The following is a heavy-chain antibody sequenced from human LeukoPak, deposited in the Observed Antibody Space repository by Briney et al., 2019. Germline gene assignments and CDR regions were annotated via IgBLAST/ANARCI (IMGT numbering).Heavy chain of an antibody. V-gene: IGHV3-23*01. CDR2: ISGSGGNT. Sequence: PGGSLRLSCAASGFTFSSYAMSWVRQAPGKGLEWVSTISGSGGNTYSADSVKGRFTISRDNSKNTLYLQMNSLRPEDTAVYYCAKARTPWAVFDPWGQGTLVTVSS. J-gene: IGHJ5*02. CDR1: GFTFSSYA. CDR3: AKARTPWAVFDP. D-gene: IGHD3-16*01.